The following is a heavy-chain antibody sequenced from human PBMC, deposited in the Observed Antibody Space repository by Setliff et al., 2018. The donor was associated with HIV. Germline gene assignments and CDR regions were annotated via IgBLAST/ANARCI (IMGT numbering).Heavy chain of an antibody. CDR3: ARGELYYGSGSYYN. CDR2: IIPIFGTA. V-gene: IGHV1-69*06. CDR1: GGTFSSYA. D-gene: IGHD3-10*01. J-gene: IGHJ4*02. Sequence: ASVKVSCKASGGTFSSYAISWGRQAPGQGLEWMGRIIPIFGTANYAQKFQGRVTITADKSTSTAYMELSSLRSEDTAVYYCARGELYYGSGSYYNWGQGTLVTVSS.